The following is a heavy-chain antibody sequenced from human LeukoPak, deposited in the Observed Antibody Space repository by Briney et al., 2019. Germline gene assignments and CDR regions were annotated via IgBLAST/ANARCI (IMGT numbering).Heavy chain of an antibody. Sequence: SETLSLTCAVYGGSFSGYYWSWIRQPPGKGLEWIGRIYSSGSTNYNPSLKSRVTMSVDTSKNQFSLKLSSVTAADTAVYYCARELICSSTGCYWGMDYYYYGMDVWGQGTTVTVSS. CDR1: GGSFSGYY. CDR3: ARELICSSTGCYWGMDYYYYGMDV. J-gene: IGHJ6*02. CDR2: IYSSGST. V-gene: IGHV4-59*10. D-gene: IGHD2-2*01.